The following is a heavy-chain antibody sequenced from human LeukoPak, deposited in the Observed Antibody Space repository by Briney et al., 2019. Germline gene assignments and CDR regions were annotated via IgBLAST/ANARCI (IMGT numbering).Heavy chain of an antibody. D-gene: IGHD4-17*01. CDR3: AKDFSTTVTTGGFDY. CDR1: GFTFSSYA. Sequence: GGSLRLSCAVSGFTFSSYAVHWVRQAPGKGLEWVAVISYDGSNKYYADSVKGRFTISRDNSKNTLYLQMNSLRAEDTAVYYCAKDFSTTVTTGGFDYWGQGTLVTVSS. J-gene: IGHJ4*02. V-gene: IGHV3-30*04. CDR2: ISYDGSNK.